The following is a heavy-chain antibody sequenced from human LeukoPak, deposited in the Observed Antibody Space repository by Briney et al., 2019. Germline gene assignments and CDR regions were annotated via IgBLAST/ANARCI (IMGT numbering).Heavy chain of an antibody. J-gene: IGHJ4*02. CDR3: ARRRRGSSWYVTSWYFDY. CDR2: IYHSGST. V-gene: IGHV4-30-2*01. Sequence: SQTLSLTCAVSGGSISSGGYSWSWIRQPPGKGLEWIGYIYHSGSTYYNPSLKSRVTISVDTSKNQFSLKLSSVTAADTAVYYCARRRRGSSWYVTSWYFDYWGQGTLVTVSS. CDR1: GGSISSGGYS. D-gene: IGHD6-13*01.